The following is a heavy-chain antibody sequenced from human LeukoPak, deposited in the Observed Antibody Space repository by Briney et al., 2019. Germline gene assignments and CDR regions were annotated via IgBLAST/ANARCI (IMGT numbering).Heavy chain of an antibody. CDR2: IYYSGST. V-gene: IGHV4-59*08. CDR3: ARLGPMVGAKRPHFDY. CDR1: GGSISSYY. Sequence: PSETLSLTCTVSGGSISSYYWSWIRQPPGKGLEWIGYIYYSGSTNYNPSLKSRVTISVDTSKNQFSLKLSSVTAADTAVYYCARLGPMVGAKRPHFDYWGQGTLVTVSS. D-gene: IGHD1-26*01. J-gene: IGHJ4*02.